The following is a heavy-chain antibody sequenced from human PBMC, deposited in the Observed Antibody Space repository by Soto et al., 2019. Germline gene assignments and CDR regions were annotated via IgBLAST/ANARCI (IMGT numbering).Heavy chain of an antibody. CDR1: GYTFTGYY. Sequence: SVKVSCKASGYTFTGYYMHWVREAPVQGLEWMGWINPNSGGTNYAQKFQGRVTMSRDTSINTAYMELSRLGSDDTAVYYCARGPAHECSGTNCYKWVFDYWGQGTLVTVSS. CDR2: INPNSGGT. CDR3: ARGPAHECSGTNCYKWVFDY. D-gene: IGHD2-2*02. V-gene: IGHV1-2*02. J-gene: IGHJ4*02.